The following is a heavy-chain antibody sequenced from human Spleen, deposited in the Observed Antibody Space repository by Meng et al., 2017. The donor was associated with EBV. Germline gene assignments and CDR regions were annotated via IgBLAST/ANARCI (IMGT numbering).Heavy chain of an antibody. CDR3: ARGHSSDWDYFFDS. CDR2: IHYGGAS. CDR1: DVSVTRGEYY. J-gene: IGHJ4*02. Sequence: QDAVPGLVKPSDTLSLTCSVSDVSVTRGEYYWTWIRQSPGKGLEWIGYIHYGGASNYNPSLKSRVTISLDTSKNQFSLRVNAVTAADTAVYFCARGHSSDWDYFFDSWGLGTLVTASS. D-gene: IGHD6-19*01. V-gene: IGHV4-61*08.